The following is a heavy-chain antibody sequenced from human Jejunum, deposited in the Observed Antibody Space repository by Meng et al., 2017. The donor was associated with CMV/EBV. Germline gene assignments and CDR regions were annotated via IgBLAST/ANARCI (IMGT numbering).Heavy chain of an antibody. CDR2: VYYDGGST. J-gene: IGHJ4*02. D-gene: IGHD6-13*01. CDR3: ARVPAELGSSSSSYYFDS. CDR1: ISSYF. Sequence: ISSYFWTWIRQPPGKGLEWLGYVYYDGGSTNYNPSLKSRVTISVDSPENQFSLKLTSVAAADTAVYYCARVPAELGSSSSSYYFDSWGQGTLVTVSS. V-gene: IGHV4-59*01.